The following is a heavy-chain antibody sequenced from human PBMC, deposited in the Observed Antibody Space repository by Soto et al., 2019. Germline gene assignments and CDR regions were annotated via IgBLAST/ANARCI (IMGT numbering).Heavy chain of an antibody. CDR2: ISSSSSYI. D-gene: IGHD3-10*01. J-gene: IGHJ5*02. CDR1: GFTFSSYS. CDR3: ARDLVVPPVGNNWFDP. V-gene: IGHV3-21*01. Sequence: GGSLRLSCAASGFTFSSYSMNWVRQAPGKGLEWVSSISSSSSYIYYADSVKGRFTISRDNAKNSLYLQMNSLRAEDTAVYYCARDLVVPPVGNNWFDPWGQGTLVTVSS.